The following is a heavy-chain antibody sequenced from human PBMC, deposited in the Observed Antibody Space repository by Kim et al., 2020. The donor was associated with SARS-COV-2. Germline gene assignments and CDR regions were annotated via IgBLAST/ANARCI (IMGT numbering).Heavy chain of an antibody. Sequence: GGSLRLSCAASGFTFSNAWMSWVRQAPGKGLEWVGRIKSKTDGGTTDYAAPVKGRFTISRDDSKNTLYLQMNSLKTEDTAVYYCTTGVEYQLLGFDPWGQGTLVTVSS. V-gene: IGHV3-15*01. D-gene: IGHD2-2*01. CDR3: TTGVEYQLLGFDP. CDR2: IKSKTDGGTT. CDR1: GFTFSNAW. J-gene: IGHJ5*02.